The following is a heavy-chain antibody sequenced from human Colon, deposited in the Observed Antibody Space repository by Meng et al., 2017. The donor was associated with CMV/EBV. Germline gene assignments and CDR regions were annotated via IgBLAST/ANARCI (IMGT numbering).Heavy chain of an antibody. CDR1: GASVRSTSHY. CDR2: IYHNGDT. CDR3: SRITIFNNFFDP. V-gene: IGHV4-61*01. Sequence: TVSGASVRSTSHYWSWIRQHPGKGLEWIGYIYHNGDTNYNPSLKSRLSLSLDTSNNQFSLHLNSVTAADTAMYYCSRITIFNNFFDPWGQGTLVTVSS. D-gene: IGHD3-3*01. J-gene: IGHJ5*02.